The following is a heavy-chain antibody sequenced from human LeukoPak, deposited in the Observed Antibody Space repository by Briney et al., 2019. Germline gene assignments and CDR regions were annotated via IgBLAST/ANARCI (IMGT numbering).Heavy chain of an antibody. Sequence: PRGSLRLSCAASGFSVSDYYMNWVRQAPGKGLEWVSFIYSDGRTYYADSVKGRFTISRDNPRKTEYLQVNDLTVTDTPGYEFPGGDIPVIWGQGTLVTVSS. J-gene: IGHJ4*02. CDR2: IYSDGRT. CDR3: PGGDIPVI. V-gene: IGHV3-53*01. CDR1: GFSVSDYY. D-gene: IGHD2-15*01.